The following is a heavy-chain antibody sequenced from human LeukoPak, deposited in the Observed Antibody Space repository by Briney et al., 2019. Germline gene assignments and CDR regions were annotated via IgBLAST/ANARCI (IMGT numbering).Heavy chain of an antibody. CDR1: GFTFSSYA. D-gene: IGHD3-10*01. V-gene: IGHV3-23*01. Sequence: GGSLRLSCAASGFTFSSYAMSWVRQTPGKGLEWVSAISGSGGSTYYADSVEGRFTISRDNSNNTLYLQMNSLRAEVTAVYYCAKGKVSDSWGQGTLVTVSS. CDR3: AKGKVSDS. CDR2: ISGSGGST. J-gene: IGHJ4*02.